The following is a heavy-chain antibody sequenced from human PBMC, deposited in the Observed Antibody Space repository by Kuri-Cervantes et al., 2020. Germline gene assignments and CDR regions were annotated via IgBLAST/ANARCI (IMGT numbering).Heavy chain of an antibody. CDR1: GFTFSSYG. V-gene: IGHV3-33*01. CDR2: IWYDGSNK. CDR3: ARNNPQLMDGF. Sequence: GGSLRLSCAASGFTFSSYGMHWVRQAPGKGLEWVAVIWYDGSNKYYADSVKGRFTISRDNSKNTLYLQMNSLRAEDTAVYYCARNNPQLMDGFWGQGTLVTVSS. J-gene: IGHJ4*02. D-gene: IGHD1-1*01.